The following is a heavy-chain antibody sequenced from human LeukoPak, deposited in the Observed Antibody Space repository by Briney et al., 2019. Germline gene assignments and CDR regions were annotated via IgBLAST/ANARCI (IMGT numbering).Heavy chain of an antibody. Sequence: PSETPSLTCTVSGGSISSYYWSWIRQPPGKGLEWIGYIYYSGSTNYNPSLKSRVTISVDTSKNQFSLKLSSVTAADTAVYYCARGGRSVTRRNWYFDLWGRGTLVTVSS. D-gene: IGHD4-17*01. V-gene: IGHV4-59*01. CDR3: ARGGRSVTRRNWYFDL. CDR2: IYYSGST. J-gene: IGHJ2*01. CDR1: GGSISSYY.